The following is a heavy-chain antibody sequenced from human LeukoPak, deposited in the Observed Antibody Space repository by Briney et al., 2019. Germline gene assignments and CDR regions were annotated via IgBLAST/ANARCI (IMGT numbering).Heavy chain of an antibody. V-gene: IGHV3-21*01. J-gene: IGHJ4*02. CDR1: GFTFSSFS. Sequence: GGSLRLSCAASGFTFSSFSMNWVRQAPGKGLEWVSSISSSSSYIYYADSVKGRFTISRDNAKNSLYLQMNSLRAEDTAVYYCAREREDYFDYWGQGTLVTVSS. CDR3: AREREDYFDY. D-gene: IGHD1-26*01. CDR2: ISSSSSYI.